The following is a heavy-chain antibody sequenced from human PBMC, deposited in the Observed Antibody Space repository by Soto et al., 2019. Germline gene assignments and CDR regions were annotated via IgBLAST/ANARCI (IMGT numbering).Heavy chain of an antibody. V-gene: IGHV3-21*01. CDR3: ARDHWTTFDYYGMDV. J-gene: IGHJ6*02. D-gene: IGHD3-10*02. Sequence: PGGSLRLSCAASGFTFSSYSMNWVRQAPGKGLEWVSSISSSSSYIYYADSVKGRFTISRDNAKNSLYLQMNSLRAEDTAVYYCARDHWTTFDYYGMDVWGQGTTVTVSS. CDR1: GFTFSSYS. CDR2: ISSSSSYI.